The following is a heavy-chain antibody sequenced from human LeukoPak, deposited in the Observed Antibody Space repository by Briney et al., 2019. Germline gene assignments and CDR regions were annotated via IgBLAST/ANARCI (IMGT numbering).Heavy chain of an antibody. D-gene: IGHD1-26*01. V-gene: IGHV3-48*01. J-gene: IGHJ4*02. CDR3: ARGGSYSLAIGY. CDR2: ISSSSSTT. CDR1: GFTFSDYS. Sequence: GRSLRLSCAASGFTFSDYSMNWVRQAPGKGLEWVSYISSSSSTTYYADSAKGRFTISRDNAKNSLYLQMNSLRAEDTAVYFCARGGSYSLAIGYWGQGTLVTVSS.